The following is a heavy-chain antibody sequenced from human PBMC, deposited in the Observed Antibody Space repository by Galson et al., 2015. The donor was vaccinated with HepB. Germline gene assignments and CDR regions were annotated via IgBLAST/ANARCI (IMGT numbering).Heavy chain of an antibody. CDR1: GFPCDDFA. Sequence: SLRLSCAFSGFPCDDFAMHWVRQSPGKGLEWVSGLYCKTGGTGYADSVRGRFTVSRDNAQKFLFLQMNSLRVEDTALYYCLRESSTGCSDVLRHGTSVTLSS. CDR2: LYCKTGGT. V-gene: IGHV3-9*01. J-gene: IGHJ6*02. CDR3: LRESSTGCSDV. D-gene: IGHD6-19*01.